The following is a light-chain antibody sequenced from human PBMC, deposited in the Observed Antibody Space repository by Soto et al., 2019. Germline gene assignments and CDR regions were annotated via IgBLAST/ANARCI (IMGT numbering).Light chain of an antibody. J-gene: IGKJ2*01. CDR2: DAS. CDR1: QSISSW. V-gene: IGKV1-5*01. CDR3: QQYNDYVNS. Sequence: DIQMTQSPSTLSASVGDRVTISCRASQSISSWLAWYQQKPGMTPKLLIYDASRLESGVPSRFSGXXXXXEFTLTISSLQPDDFATYYCQQYNDYVNSFGQGTKLEMK.